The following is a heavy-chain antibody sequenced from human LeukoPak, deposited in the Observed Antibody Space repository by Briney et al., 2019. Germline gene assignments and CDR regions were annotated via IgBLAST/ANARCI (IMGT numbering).Heavy chain of an antibody. D-gene: IGHD3-16*01. J-gene: IGHJ4*02. Sequence: GGSLRLSCAASGFTFSSYGMHWVRQAPGKGLEWVAFIRYDGSNKYYADSVKGRFTISRDNSKNTLYLQMNSLRAEDTAVYYCVKDRIWGEDYFDYWGQGTLVTVSS. V-gene: IGHV3-30*02. CDR3: VKDRIWGEDYFDY. CDR1: GFTFSSYG. CDR2: IRYDGSNK.